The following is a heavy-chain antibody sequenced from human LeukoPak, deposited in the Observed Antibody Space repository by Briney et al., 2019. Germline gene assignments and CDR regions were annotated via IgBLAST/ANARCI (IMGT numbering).Heavy chain of an antibody. V-gene: IGHV1-18*01. Sequence: ASVKVSCKASGYTFTSYGISWVRQAPGQGLEWMGWISAYNGNTNYAQKLQGRVTMTTDTSTSTAYMELRSLRSDDTAVYYCARDIIPIAAAGGPHDAFDIWGQGTMVTVSS. D-gene: IGHD6-13*01. CDR2: ISAYNGNT. CDR3: ARDIIPIAAAGGPHDAFDI. J-gene: IGHJ3*02. CDR1: GYTFTSYG.